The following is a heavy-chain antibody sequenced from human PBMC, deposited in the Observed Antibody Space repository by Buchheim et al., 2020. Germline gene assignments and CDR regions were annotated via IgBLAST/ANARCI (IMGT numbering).Heavy chain of an antibody. V-gene: IGHV3-23*01. J-gene: IGHJ4*02. CDR3: AKVRIPFLEWLFVMMDFDY. CDR1: GFTFSNYA. D-gene: IGHD3-3*01. Sequence: EVQLFESGGDLVQPRGSLRLSCAASGFTFSNYAMTWVRQAPGKGLEWVSAISGSGGSTYYADSVKGRFTISRDNSKNTLYLQMNSLRAEDTAVYYCAKVRIPFLEWLFVMMDFDYWGQGTL. CDR2: ISGSGGST.